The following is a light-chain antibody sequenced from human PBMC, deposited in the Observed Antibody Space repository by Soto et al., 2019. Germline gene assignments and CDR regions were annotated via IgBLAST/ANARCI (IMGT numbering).Light chain of an antibody. CDR3: SSYTGTYTRVV. V-gene: IGLV2-11*01. CDR2: DVS. CDR1: SSDVGAYNY. J-gene: IGLJ2*01. Sequence: QSVLTQPRSVSGSPGQSVTISCTGTSSDVGAYNYVAWYQQHPGRAPKLMISDVSKRPSGVPDRFSGSKSGNTASLTISGLQAEDEADYYCSSYTGTYTRVVFGGGTKLTVL.